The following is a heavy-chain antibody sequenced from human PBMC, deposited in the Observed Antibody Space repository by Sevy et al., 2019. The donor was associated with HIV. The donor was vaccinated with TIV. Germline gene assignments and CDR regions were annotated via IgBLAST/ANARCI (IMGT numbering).Heavy chain of an antibody. V-gene: IGHV4-39*02. CDR3: AREGPRIAQFDY. CDR1: GDSLSSNDYY. CDR2: IYYSGST. J-gene: IGHJ4*02. Sequence: SETLSLTCTVSGDSLSSNDYYWAWIRQPPGKVLDWIGSIYYSGSTYYNPSLKSRVTISVDTSKNQFSLKLRSVTAADTAVYYCAREGPRIAQFDYWGQGTLVTVSS. D-gene: IGHD6-13*01.